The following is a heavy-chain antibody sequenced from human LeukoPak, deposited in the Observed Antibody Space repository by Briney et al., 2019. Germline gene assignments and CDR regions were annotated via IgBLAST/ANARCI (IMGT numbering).Heavy chain of an antibody. CDR1: GYSFTNYW. D-gene: IGHD5-12*01. CDR2: IYPGDSDT. J-gene: IGHJ4*02. Sequence: GESLKIPCKGSGYSFTNYWIGWVRQMPGKGLDWMGIIYPGDSDTTYSPSFQGQVTISADKSISTAYLQWSSLKASDTAMYYCARGENSGYEFPDYWGQGTRVTVSS. CDR3: ARGENSGYEFPDY. V-gene: IGHV5-51*01.